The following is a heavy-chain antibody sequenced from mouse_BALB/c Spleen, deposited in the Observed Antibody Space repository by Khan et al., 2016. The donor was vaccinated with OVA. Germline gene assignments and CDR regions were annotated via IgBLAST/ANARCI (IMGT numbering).Heavy chain of an antibody. J-gene: IGHJ2*01. D-gene: IGHD3-2*02. Sequence: EVKLLESGPGLVKPSQSLSLTCTVTGYSITSDYAWNWLRQFPGNKLEWMGYISYSGNTKYNPSLKSRISITRDTSKNQFFLQLNFVTIEDTATYDCARIQGGDFDYWGQGTTLTVSS. CDR3: ARIQGGDFDY. V-gene: IGHV3-2*02. CDR2: ISYSGNT. CDR1: GYSITSDYA.